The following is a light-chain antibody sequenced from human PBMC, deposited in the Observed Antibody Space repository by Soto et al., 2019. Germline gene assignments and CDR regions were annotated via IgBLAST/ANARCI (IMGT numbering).Light chain of an antibody. CDR2: RTS. CDR1: QSVSTK. CDR3: QQYNNWPRAT. V-gene: IGKV3-15*01. J-gene: IGKJ4*01. Sequence: VLTQAPDTLSVSPGERATLSCRASQSVSTKLAWYQQKPGQAPRLLMFRTSSRATGFPARFSGSGSGTEFNLTISSLQSEDFGVYYCQQYNNWPRATFGGGTKVDIK.